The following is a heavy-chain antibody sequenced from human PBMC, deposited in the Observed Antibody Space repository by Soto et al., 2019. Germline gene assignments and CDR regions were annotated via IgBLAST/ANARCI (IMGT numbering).Heavy chain of an antibody. J-gene: IGHJ6*03. Sequence: GGSLRLSCAASGFTFSSYDMHWVRQATGKGLEWVSAIGTAGDTYYPGSVKGRFTISRENAKNSLYLQMNSLRAGDTAVYYCARVNYDILTGFYMDVWGKGTTVTVSS. V-gene: IGHV3-13*01. CDR2: IGTAGDT. CDR1: GFTFSSYD. CDR3: ARVNYDILTGFYMDV. D-gene: IGHD3-9*01.